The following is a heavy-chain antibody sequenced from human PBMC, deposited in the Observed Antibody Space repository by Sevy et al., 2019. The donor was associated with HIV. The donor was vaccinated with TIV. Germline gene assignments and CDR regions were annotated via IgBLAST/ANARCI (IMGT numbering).Heavy chain of an antibody. V-gene: IGHV4-59*01. CDR2: IYYSGCT. J-gene: IGHJ5*02. CDR1: GGSISSYY. D-gene: IGHD3-22*01. Sequence: SETLSLTCTVSGGSISSYYWSWIRQPPGKGLEWIGYIYYSGCTNYNPSLKSRVTISVDTSKNQFSLKLSSVTAADTAVYYCARIPTTYYYDSSGYYPPQGWFDPWGQGTLVTVSS. CDR3: ARIPTTYYYDSSGYYPPQGWFDP.